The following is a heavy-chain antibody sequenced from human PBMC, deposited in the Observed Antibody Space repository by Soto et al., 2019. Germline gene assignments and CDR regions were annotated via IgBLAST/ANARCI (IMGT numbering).Heavy chain of an antibody. CDR2: ISWNSGSI. D-gene: IGHD6-6*01. CDR1: GFTFDDYA. CDR3: AKDGRGYSSSSGNWFDP. J-gene: IGHJ5*02. V-gene: IGHV3-9*01. Sequence: GGSLRLSCAASGFTFDDYAMHWVRQAPGKGLEWVSGISWNSGSIGYADSVKGRFTISRDNAKNSLYLQMNSLRAEDTALYYCAKDGRGYSSSSGNWFDPWGQGTLVTVSS.